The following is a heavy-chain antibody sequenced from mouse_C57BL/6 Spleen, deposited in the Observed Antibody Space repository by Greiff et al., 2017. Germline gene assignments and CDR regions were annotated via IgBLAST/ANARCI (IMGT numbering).Heavy chain of an antibody. J-gene: IGHJ2*01. CDR3: ARGPTALYYFDY. D-gene: IGHD3-2*01. CDR2: IHPNSGST. V-gene: IGHV1-64*01. Sequence: QVHVKQSGAELVKPGASVKLSCKASGYTFTSYWMHWVKQRPGQGLEWIGMIHPNSGSTNYNEKFKSKATLTVDKSSSTAYMQLSSLTSEDSAVYYCARGPTALYYFDYWGQGTTLTVSS. CDR1: GYTFTSYW.